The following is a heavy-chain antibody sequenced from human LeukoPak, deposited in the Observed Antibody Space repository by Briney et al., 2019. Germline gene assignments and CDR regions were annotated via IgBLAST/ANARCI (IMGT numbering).Heavy chain of an antibody. CDR2: IWYDGSKK. J-gene: IGHJ4*02. CDR3: ARNVYYYDSSGYLDPYFDY. D-gene: IGHD3-22*01. V-gene: IGHV3-33*01. Sequence: GGSLRLSCAASGFTFSSYGMHWVRQAPGKGLEWVAVIWYDGSKKYYADSVKGRFTISRDNSKNTLYLQMNSLRAEDTAVYYCARNVYYYDSSGYLDPYFDYWGQGTLVTVSS. CDR1: GFTFSSYG.